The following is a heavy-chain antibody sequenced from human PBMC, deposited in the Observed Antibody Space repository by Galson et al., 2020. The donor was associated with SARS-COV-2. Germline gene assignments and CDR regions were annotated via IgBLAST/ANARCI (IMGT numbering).Heavy chain of an antibody. CDR3: ARDYGDYWFDP. Sequence: GGSLRLSCAASGFTVSSNYMSWVRQAPGKGLEWVSVIYSGGSTYYADSVKGRFTISRDNSKNTLYLQMNSLRAEDTAVYYCARDYGDYWFDPWGQGTLVTISS. V-gene: IGHV3-66*02. CDR1: GFTVSSNY. D-gene: IGHD4-17*01. J-gene: IGHJ5*02. CDR2: IYSGGST.